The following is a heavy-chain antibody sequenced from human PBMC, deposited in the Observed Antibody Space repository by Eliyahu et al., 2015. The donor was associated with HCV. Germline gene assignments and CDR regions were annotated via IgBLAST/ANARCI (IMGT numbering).Heavy chain of an antibody. CDR3: ARVTYYYDNSAYYFDH. Sequence: EVQVVESGGGLVQPGGSLXLSCAASGFTVNNNYMGWVRQAPEKGLEWGSVIYSGGSTFYADSVRGRFTISRDNTKNTLNLQMNSLRDDDTAVYFCARVTYYYDNSAYYFDHWGQGSLVTVSS. CDR1: GFTVNNNY. J-gene: IGHJ4*02. CDR2: IYSGGST. D-gene: IGHD3-22*01. V-gene: IGHV3-53*01.